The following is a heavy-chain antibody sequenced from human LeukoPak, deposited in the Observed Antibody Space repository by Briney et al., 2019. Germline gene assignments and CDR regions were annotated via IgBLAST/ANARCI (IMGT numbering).Heavy chain of an antibody. V-gene: IGHV3-66*01. J-gene: IGHJ4*02. CDR2: IYSGGNT. Sequence: GGSLRLSCAASGFTVSSNYKSWVRQAPGKGLEWVSVIYSGGNTYYADSVKGRFTISRDNSKNTLYLQMNSLRAEDTAVYYCARGGNYDILTGYYPRTPFDYWGQGTLVTVSS. D-gene: IGHD3-9*01. CDR1: GFTVSSNY. CDR3: ARGGNYDILTGYYPRTPFDY.